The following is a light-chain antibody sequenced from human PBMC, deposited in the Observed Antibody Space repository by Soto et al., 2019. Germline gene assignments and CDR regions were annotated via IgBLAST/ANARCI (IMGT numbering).Light chain of an antibody. CDR3: QQYGSSPRT. CDR2: DAS. CDR1: QSVSSGY. V-gene: IGKV3-20*01. J-gene: IGKJ1*01. Sequence: EIVLTQSPGTLSLSPGEGGTLSCRTSQSVSSGYLAWYQQKPGQAPRLLIYDASTRANGIPGRFSGSGSGTDFTLTISRLEPEDFAVYYCQQYGSSPRTFGQGTKVDIK.